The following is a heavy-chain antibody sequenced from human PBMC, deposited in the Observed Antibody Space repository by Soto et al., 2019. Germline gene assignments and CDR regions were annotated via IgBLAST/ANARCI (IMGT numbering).Heavy chain of an antibody. Sequence: EVQLVESGGGWVQPGGSLRLSCVASEFTFGSYWMTWVRQAPGKGLERVANIKPDGSERHYLDSVKGRFTISRDNAKNSLYLQMNSLRAEDTAIYFCASDRGWNLFDSWGQGTLVIVSS. D-gene: IGHD6-19*01. CDR1: EFTFGSYW. CDR3: ASDRGWNLFDS. V-gene: IGHV3-7*04. J-gene: IGHJ4*01. CDR2: IKPDGSER.